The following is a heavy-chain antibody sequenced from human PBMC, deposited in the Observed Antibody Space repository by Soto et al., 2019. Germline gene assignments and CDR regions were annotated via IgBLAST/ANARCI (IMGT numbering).Heavy chain of an antibody. Sequence: ASGKGTLQASCKTFSRLGIRWGGPAPGQRLEWMGWISGYNGKTNYAQKVQDRVTMTTDTSTSTVYMELSSLRSDDTAVYYCARDSPIGSEFSGYDDIDFWGQGTLVTVSS. CDR3: ARDSPIGSEFSGYDDIDF. V-gene: IGHV1-18*01. CDR2: ISGYNGKT. CDR1: CKTFSRLG. D-gene: IGHD5-12*01. J-gene: IGHJ4*02.